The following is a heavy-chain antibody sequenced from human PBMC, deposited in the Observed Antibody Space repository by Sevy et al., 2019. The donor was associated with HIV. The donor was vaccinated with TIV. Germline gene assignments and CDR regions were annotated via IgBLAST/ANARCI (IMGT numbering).Heavy chain of an antibody. CDR1: GFTFSSYG. Sequence: GGSLRLSCAASGFTFSSYGMHWVRRAPGKGLEWVAVISYDGSNKDYADSVKGRFTISRDNSKNTLYLQMNSLRAEDTAVYYCAKDDDYGDYFDYWGQGTLVTVSS. J-gene: IGHJ4*02. CDR2: ISYDGSNK. CDR3: AKDDDYGDYFDY. D-gene: IGHD4-17*01. V-gene: IGHV3-30*18.